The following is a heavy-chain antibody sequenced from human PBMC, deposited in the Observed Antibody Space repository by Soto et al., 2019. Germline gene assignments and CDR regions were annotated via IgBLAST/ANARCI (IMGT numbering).Heavy chain of an antibody. CDR2: IYYSGST. J-gene: IGHJ5*02. CDR3: ASRYCSSTSCQDWFDP. D-gene: IGHD2-2*01. Sequence: SETLSLTCTVSGGSISSYYWSWIRQPPGKGLEWIGYIYYSGSTNYNPSLKSRVTISVDTSKNQFSLKLSSVTAADTAVYYCASRYCSSTSCQDWFDPWGQGTLVTVSS. V-gene: IGHV4-59*01. CDR1: GGSISSYY.